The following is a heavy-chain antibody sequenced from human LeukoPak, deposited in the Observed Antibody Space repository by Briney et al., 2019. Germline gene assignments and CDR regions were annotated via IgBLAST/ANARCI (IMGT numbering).Heavy chain of an antibody. D-gene: IGHD4-23*01. CDR3: AREGYRGNSDAFDL. V-gene: IGHV3-48*03. Sequence: PGGSLRLSCAASGFTLSSFEMNWVRQAPGKGLEWVSYMSSSGGTIYYIDSVKGRFTISRDNAKNSLYLQMNSLRVEDTALYYCAREGYRGNSDAFDLWGQGTMVTVSS. CDR1: GFTLSSFE. CDR2: MSSSGGTI. J-gene: IGHJ3*01.